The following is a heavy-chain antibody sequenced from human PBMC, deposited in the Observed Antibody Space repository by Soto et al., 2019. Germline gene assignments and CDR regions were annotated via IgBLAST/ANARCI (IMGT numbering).Heavy chain of an antibody. Sequence: GESLKISCKGSGYSFTSYWISWVRQMPGKGLEWMGRIDPSDSYTNYSPSFQGHVTISADKSISTAYLQWSSLKASDTAMYYCARSYSNYEGDYYYGMDGWGQGTTVTVS. D-gene: IGHD4-4*01. V-gene: IGHV5-10-1*01. J-gene: IGHJ6*02. CDR1: GYSFTSYW. CDR3: ARSYSNYEGDYYYGMDG. CDR2: IDPSDSYT.